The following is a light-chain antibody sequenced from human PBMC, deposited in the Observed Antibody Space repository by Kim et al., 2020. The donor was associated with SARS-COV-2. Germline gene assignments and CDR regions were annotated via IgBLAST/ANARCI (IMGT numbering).Light chain of an antibody. V-gene: IGLV2-8*01. CDR2: EVT. Sequence: QSALTQPPSASGSPGQSVTISCTGINSDVGGYTYVSWYQQHPDTAPKLIIYEVTKRPSGVPDRFSGSKSGNTASLTVSGLQAEDEAYYYCSSYTGTNNFVLFGGGTQLTVL. J-gene: IGLJ2*01. CDR3: SSYTGTNNFVL. CDR1: NSDVGGYTY.